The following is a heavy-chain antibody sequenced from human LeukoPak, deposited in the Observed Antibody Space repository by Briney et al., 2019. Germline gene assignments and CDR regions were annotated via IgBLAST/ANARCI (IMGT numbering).Heavy chain of an antibody. D-gene: IGHD3-22*01. CDR2: ISGGGGST. J-gene: IGHJ4*02. V-gene: IGHV3-43*02. CDR1: GFTCDDYA. CDR3: AKDKVGSGGYQYYFDY. Sequence: GGSLRLSCASSGFTCDDYAMHWVRQAPGKGLEWVSLISGGGGSTYSADSVKGRFTISRDNSKNSLYLQMNSLRTEDTALYYCAKDKVGSGGYQYYFDYWGQGTLVTVSS.